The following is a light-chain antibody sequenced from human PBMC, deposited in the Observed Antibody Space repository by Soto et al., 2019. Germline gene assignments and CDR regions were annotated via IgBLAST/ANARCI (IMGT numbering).Light chain of an antibody. CDR2: DVS. CDR1: SSDVGGYKY. CDR3: CSYAGSYTYV. J-gene: IGLJ1*01. V-gene: IGLV2-11*01. Sequence: QSVLAQPRSVSGSPGQSVTISCTGTSSDVGGYKYVCWYQQHPDKAPKLMIYDVSKRPSGVPDRFSGYKSGNTASLNISGLQAEDEADYYCCSYAGSYTYVFGIGTKV.